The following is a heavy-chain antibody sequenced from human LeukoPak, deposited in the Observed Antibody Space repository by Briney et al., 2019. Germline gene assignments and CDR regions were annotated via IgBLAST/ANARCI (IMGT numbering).Heavy chain of an antibody. CDR1: GFTFSSYA. D-gene: IGHD5-12*01. Sequence: GASLRLSCAASGFTFSSYAMSWVRQAPGKGLEWVSAISGSGGSTYYADSVKGRFTISRDNSKNTLYLQMNSLRAEDTAVYYCAKGTEGIVGGGGYDRMNYYYYYGMDVWGQGTTVTVSS. V-gene: IGHV3-23*01. J-gene: IGHJ6*02. CDR2: ISGSGGST. CDR3: AKGTEGIVGGGGYDRMNYYYYYGMDV.